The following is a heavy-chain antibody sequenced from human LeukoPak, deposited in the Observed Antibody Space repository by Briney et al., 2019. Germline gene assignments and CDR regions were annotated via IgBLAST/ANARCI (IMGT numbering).Heavy chain of an antibody. D-gene: IGHD6-19*01. Sequence: SETLSLTCTVSGGSISSYYWGWLRQPPGKGLEWIGSIYYSGSTYYNPSLKSRVTISVDTSKNQFSLKLSSVTAADTAVYYCARVKAVAGTPHFDYWGQGTLVTVSS. CDR1: GGSISSYY. CDR3: ARVKAVAGTPHFDY. J-gene: IGHJ4*02. V-gene: IGHV4-39*07. CDR2: IYYSGST.